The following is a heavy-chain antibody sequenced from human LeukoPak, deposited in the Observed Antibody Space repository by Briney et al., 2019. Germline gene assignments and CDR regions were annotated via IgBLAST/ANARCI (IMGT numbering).Heavy chain of an antibody. CDR3: ATGGNFYYSH. J-gene: IGHJ1*01. CDR2: AYGDGSSQ. D-gene: IGHD4-11*01. V-gene: IGHV3-33*01. CDR1: GFPFSGYG. Sequence: PGGSLRLSCAASGFPFSGYGMHWVRQAPGKGLEWVAVAYGDGSSQYYADSVKGRFSISKDISKNTLSLQMNSLRAVDTAVYSCATGGNFYYSHWGQGTLVTVSS.